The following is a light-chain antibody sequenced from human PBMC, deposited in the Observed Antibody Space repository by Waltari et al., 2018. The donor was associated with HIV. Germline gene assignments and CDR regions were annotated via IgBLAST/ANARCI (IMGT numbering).Light chain of an antibody. J-gene: IGKJ5*01. CDR3: LQTIQLPLT. V-gene: IGKV2D-29*02. Sequence: DIVVTQTLLSLSVTPGQPASISCKPSQSLLHSDGDTYLYWYLQKPGQSPQLLIYEVSNRFSGVPERFSGSGSGTDFTLKISRVEAEDVVIYYCLQTIQLPLTFGQGTRLEIK. CDR2: EVS. CDR1: QSLLHSDGDTY.